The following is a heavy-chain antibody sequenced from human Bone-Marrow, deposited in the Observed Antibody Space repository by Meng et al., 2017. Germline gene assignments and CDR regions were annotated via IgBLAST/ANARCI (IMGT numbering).Heavy chain of an antibody. CDR3: ARCDTAMVLDDYFDY. D-gene: IGHD5-18*01. CDR1: GFTFSSYS. J-gene: IGHJ4*02. V-gene: IGHV3-7*01. Sequence: GESLKISCAASGFTFSSYSMNWVRQAPGKGLEWVANIKQDGSEKYYVDSVKGRFTISRDNAKNSLYLQMNSLRAEDTAVYYCARCDTAMVLDDYFDYWGQGTLVTVSS. CDR2: IKQDGSEK.